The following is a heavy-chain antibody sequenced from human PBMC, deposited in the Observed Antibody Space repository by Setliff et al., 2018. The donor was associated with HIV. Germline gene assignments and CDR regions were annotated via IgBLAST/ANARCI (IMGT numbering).Heavy chain of an antibody. CDR2: INAGNGNT. J-gene: IGHJ4*02. Sequence: ASVKVSCKASEYIFANYAMNWVRQAPGQSLEWMGWINAGNGNTKYSQKFQGRVTITRDTSASTAYIEVNSLTSDDTAVYFCARGPFRAHPLGGYPDYWGQGTLVTVS. CDR3: ARGPFRAHPLGGYPDY. D-gene: IGHD3-16*02. CDR1: EYIFANYA. V-gene: IGHV1-3*01.